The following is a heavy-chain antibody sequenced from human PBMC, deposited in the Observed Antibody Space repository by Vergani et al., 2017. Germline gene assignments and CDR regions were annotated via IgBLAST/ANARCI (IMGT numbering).Heavy chain of an antibody. CDR3: ARDLLPGTLLLLAY. V-gene: IGHV3-23*04. CDR2: ISDNGGTT. CDR1: GFTFRNYA. J-gene: IGHJ4*02. Sequence: EVQVVESGGGLVQPGGSLRLSCAASGFTFRNYAMTWVRQAPGKGLEWVSIISDNGGTTYYADSVKGRFAISRDNAKNSLYLQMNNLRVEDTAVYYCARDLLPGTLLLLAYWGQGTLISVSS. D-gene: IGHD1-7*01.